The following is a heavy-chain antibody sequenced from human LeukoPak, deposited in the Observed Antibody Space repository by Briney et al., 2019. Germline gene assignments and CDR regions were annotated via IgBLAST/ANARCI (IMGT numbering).Heavy chain of an antibody. V-gene: IGHV3-74*01. D-gene: IGHD6-19*01. CDR1: GFTFSTDW. CDR2: INGDGSSI. CDR3: ARRAVAGGFYGW. J-gene: IGHJ4*02. Sequence: PGGSLRLSCAASGFTFSTDWMHWVRQAPGKGPVWVSRINGDGSSINYADSVKGRFTISRDNAKNTLYLQKNSLRAEDTAVYYCARRAVAGGFYGWWGQGTLVTVSS.